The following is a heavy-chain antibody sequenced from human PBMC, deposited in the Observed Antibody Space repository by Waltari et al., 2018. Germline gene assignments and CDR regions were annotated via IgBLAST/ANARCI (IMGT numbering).Heavy chain of an antibody. V-gene: IGHV1-2*06. D-gene: IGHD3-22*01. J-gene: IGHJ4*02. CDR3: ARIGPYYYDSSGYYPTDY. CDR1: GYTFTGYY. CDR2: INPNSGGT. Sequence: QVQLVQSGAEVKKPGASVKVSCKASGYTFTGYYMHWVRQAPGQGLEWMGRINPNSGGTNYAQKFQGRVTMTRDTSISTAYMELSRLRSDDTAVYYCARIGPYYYDSSGYYPTDYWGQGTLVTVSS.